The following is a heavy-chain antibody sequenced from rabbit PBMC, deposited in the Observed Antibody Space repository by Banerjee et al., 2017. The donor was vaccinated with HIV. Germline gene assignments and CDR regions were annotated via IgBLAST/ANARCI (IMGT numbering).Heavy chain of an antibody. CDR2: IYIDSDVT. V-gene: IGHV1S40*01. CDR1: GIDFSSYYY. Sequence: QSLQESGGGLFQPGTSLTLTCKGSGIDFSSYYYMCWVRQAPGKGLEWIACIYIDSDVTWYASWAKGRFTISKASSTTVTLQMTSLTAADTATYFCARGAGYVGYGYDLWGQGTLVTVS. D-gene: IGHD6-1*01. CDR3: ARGAGYVGYGYDL. J-gene: IGHJ3*01.